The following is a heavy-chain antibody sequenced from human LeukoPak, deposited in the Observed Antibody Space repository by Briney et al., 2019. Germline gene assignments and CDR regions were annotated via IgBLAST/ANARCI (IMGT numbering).Heavy chain of an antibody. V-gene: IGHV4-30-2*01. D-gene: IGHD3-10*01. CDR3: ARSYYYGSGSYGPPNWFDP. CDR2: IYHGGST. Sequence: SETLSLTCAVSGGSISSGGYSWSWIRQPPGKGLEWIGYIYHGGSTYYNPSLKSRVTMSVDGSKNQFSLNLSSVTAADTAVYYCARSYYYGSGSYGPPNWFDPWGQGTLVTVSS. CDR1: GGSISSGGYS. J-gene: IGHJ5*02.